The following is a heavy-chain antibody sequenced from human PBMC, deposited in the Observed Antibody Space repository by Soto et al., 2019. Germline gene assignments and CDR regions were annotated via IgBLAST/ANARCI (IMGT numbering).Heavy chain of an antibody. CDR1: GYTFTSYG. J-gene: IGHJ6*02. CDR3: ARDRRVGYNWNYVSRSGYYYYGMDV. CDR2: ISAYNGNT. Sequence: QVQLVQSGAEVKKPGASVNVSCKASGYTFTSYGISWVRQAPGQGLEWMGWISAYNGNTNYAQKLQGRVTMTTDTSTSTAYMELRSLRSDDTAVYYCARDRRVGYNWNYVSRSGYYYYGMDVWGQGTTVTVSS. V-gene: IGHV1-18*04. D-gene: IGHD1-7*01.